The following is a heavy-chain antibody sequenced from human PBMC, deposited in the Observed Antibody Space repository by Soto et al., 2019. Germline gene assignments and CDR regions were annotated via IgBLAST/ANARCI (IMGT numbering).Heavy chain of an antibody. CDR3: AGELELRGGYYGMDV. CDR2: ISGSGGST. CDR1: GFTFSSYA. Sequence: PGGSLRLSCAASGFTFSSYAMSWVRQAPGKGLEWVSAISGSGGSTYYADSVKGRFTISRDNSKNTLYLQMNSLRAEDTAVYYCAGELELRGGYYGMDVWGQGTTVTVSS. V-gene: IGHV3-23*01. D-gene: IGHD1-7*01. J-gene: IGHJ6*02.